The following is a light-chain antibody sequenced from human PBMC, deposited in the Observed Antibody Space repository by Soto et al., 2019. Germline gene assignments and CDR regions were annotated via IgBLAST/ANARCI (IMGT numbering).Light chain of an antibody. CDR1: QSISSW. V-gene: IGKV1-5*01. CDR2: DAS. Sequence: DIQMTQSPSTLSASVGDRVTITCRASQSISSWLAWYQQKPGKAPKLLIYDASSLESGVPSRFSGSGSGTEFTLTLSILQPDDFATYNCQQYNSYSPYTFGQGTKLEIK. CDR3: QQYNSYSPYT. J-gene: IGKJ2*01.